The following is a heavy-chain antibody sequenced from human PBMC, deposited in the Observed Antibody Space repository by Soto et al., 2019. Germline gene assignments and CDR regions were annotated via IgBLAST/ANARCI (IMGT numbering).Heavy chain of an antibody. CDR1: GFTFSSYA. CDR2: ISSNGGST. Sequence: PGGSLRLSCSASGFTFSSYAMHWVRQAPGKGLEYVSAISSNGGSTYYADSVKGRFTISRDNSKNTLYLQMSSLRAEDTAVYYCVKRFGDYYYGMDVWGQGTTVTVSS. V-gene: IGHV3-64D*08. D-gene: IGHD3-10*01. CDR3: VKRFGDYYYGMDV. J-gene: IGHJ6*02.